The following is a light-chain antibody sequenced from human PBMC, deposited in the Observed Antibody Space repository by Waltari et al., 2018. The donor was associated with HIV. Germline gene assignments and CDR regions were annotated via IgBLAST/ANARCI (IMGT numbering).Light chain of an antibody. CDR2: YVD. CDR3: ASFTGDNTVM. V-gene: IGLV2-14*03. J-gene: IGLJ3*02. Sequence: AVTQPASVSGLPGQSTTISCTGGDSDFGLYTFVSWYQQHPGKPPKLILYYVDSRASGVSDRFAGSMSGNTASLTISGLRAEDEAHYYCASFTGDNTVMFGGGTEVTVL. CDR1: DSDFGLYTF.